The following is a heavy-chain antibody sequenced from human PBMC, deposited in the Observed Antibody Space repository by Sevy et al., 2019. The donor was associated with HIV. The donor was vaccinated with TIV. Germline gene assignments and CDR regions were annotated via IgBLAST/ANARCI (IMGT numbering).Heavy chain of an antibody. CDR1: GFSFDSYW. CDR3: ARGTALGWFDP. CDR2: VDIDGSRT. D-gene: IGHD5-18*01. J-gene: IGHJ5*02. Sequence: GGSLRLSCAASGFSFDSYWLHWVRQEPWKGLEWVSCVDIDGSRTEYADSVKGRFTISRDNAKNMLYLEMNSLRVEDTAEYYCARGTALGWFDPWGQGTQVTVSS. V-gene: IGHV3-74*01.